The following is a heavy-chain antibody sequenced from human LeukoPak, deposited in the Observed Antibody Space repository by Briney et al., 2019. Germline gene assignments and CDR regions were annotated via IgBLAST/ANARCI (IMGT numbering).Heavy chain of an antibody. CDR2: INHSGST. CDR3: ARGQGEFDSSGYYRYYYYMDV. V-gene: IGHV4-34*01. Sequence: SETLSLTCAVYGGSFSGYYWSWIRQPPGKGLEWIGEINHSGSTNYNPSLKSRVTISVDTSKNQFSLKLSSVTAADTAVHYCARGQGEFDSSGYYRYYYYMDVWGKGTTVTVSS. CDR1: GGSFSGYY. J-gene: IGHJ6*03. D-gene: IGHD3-22*01.